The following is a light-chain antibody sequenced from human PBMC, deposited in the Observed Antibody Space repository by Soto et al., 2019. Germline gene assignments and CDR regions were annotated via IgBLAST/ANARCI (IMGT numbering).Light chain of an antibody. CDR1: QTVASN. V-gene: IGKV3-15*01. Sequence: EIVMTQSPATLSVSPGERATLSCRASQTVASNLAWYQQKPGQAPRLLIHDASTRATGVSARFSGSGSGTEFTLTISSLQSEDFAVYYCQQYHNWPPQYTFGQGTKLQIK. CDR2: DAS. CDR3: QQYHNWPPQYT. J-gene: IGKJ2*01.